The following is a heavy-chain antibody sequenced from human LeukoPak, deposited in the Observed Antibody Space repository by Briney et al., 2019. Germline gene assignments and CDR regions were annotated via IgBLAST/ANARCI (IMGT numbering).Heavy chain of an antibody. D-gene: IGHD3-3*01. CDR1: GGSISCYY. J-gene: IGHJ3*02. Sequence: SETLSLTCTVSGGSISCYYWSWIRQPAGKGREWIGRIYTSGSTNYNPSLKSRVTMSVDTSKNQFSLKLSSVTAAATAVYYCASSEIFGVVIQGFAFDIWGQGTMVTVSS. CDR2: IYTSGST. CDR3: ASSEIFGVVIQGFAFDI. V-gene: IGHV4-4*07.